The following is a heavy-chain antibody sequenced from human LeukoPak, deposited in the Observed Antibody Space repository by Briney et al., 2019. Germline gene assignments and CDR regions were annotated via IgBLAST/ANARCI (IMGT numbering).Heavy chain of an antibody. J-gene: IGHJ4*02. V-gene: IGHV3-23*01. CDR2: ISGSGGST. Sequence: PGGSLRLSCAASGFTFSSYNMNWVRQAPGKGLEWVSAISGSGGSTYYADSVKGRFTISRDNSKNTLYLQMNSLRAEDTAVYYCAKDSVGVSEGIFDYWGQGTLVTVSS. D-gene: IGHD2-15*01. CDR3: AKDSVGVSEGIFDY. CDR1: GFTFSSYN.